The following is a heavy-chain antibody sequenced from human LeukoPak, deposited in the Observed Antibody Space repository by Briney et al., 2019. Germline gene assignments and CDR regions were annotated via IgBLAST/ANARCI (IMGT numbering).Heavy chain of an antibody. Sequence: SXXXSLTCAVYGGSFSGYYWSWIRQPPGKGLEWIGEINHSGSTNYNPSLKSRVTISVDTSKNQFSLKLSSVTAADTAVYYCARFGRIAAAGTGYYYYMDVWGKGTTVTVSS. CDR2: INHSGST. CDR3: ARFGRIAAAGTGYYYYMDV. V-gene: IGHV4-34*01. D-gene: IGHD6-13*01. J-gene: IGHJ6*03. CDR1: GGSFSGYY.